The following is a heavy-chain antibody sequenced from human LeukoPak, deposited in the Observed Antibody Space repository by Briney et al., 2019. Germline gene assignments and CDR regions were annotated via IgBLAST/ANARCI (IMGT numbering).Heavy chain of an antibody. V-gene: IGHV3-33*01. D-gene: IGHD4-11*01. CDR2: IWYDGSNK. CDR1: GFTFSSYG. J-gene: IGHJ4*02. CDR3: ARDYSNYFDY. Sequence: GGSLRLSCAASGFTFSSYGMHWVRKAPAKGLEWVAVIWYDGSNKYYADSVKGRFTISRDNSKNTLYLQMNSLRAEDTAVYYCARDYSNYFDYWGQGTLVTVSS.